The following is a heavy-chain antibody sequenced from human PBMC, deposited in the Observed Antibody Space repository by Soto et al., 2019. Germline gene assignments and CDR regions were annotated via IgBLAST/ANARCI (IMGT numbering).Heavy chain of an antibody. CDR1: GYTFTGYY. V-gene: IGHV1-2*04. CDR2: INPNSGGT. Sequence: ASVKVSCNASGYTFTGYYMHWVRQAPGQGLEWMGWINPNSGGTNYAQKFQGWVTMTRDTSISTAYMELSRLRSDDTAVYYCARSPGGVVTAMYCFDYWGQGTLVTSPQ. D-gene: IGHD2-21*02. J-gene: IGHJ4*02. CDR3: ARSPGGVVTAMYCFDY.